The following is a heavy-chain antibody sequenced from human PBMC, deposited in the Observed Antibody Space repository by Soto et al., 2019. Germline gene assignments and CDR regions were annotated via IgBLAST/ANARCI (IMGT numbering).Heavy chain of an antibody. J-gene: IGHJ6*02. CDR2: MNPNSGNT. D-gene: IGHD2-8*01. V-gene: IGHV1-8*01. CDR1: GYTFTSYD. CDR3: AKSRTDFVLMVYYYYYGMDV. Sequence: ASVKVSCKASGYTFTSYDINWVRQATGQGLEWMGWMNPNSGNTGYAQKFRGRVTMTRNTSISTAYMELSSLRSEDTAVYYCAKSRTDFVLMVYYYYYGMDVWGQGTTVPVSS.